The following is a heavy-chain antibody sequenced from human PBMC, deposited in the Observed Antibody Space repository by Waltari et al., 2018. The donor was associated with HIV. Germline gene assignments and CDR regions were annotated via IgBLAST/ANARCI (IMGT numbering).Heavy chain of an antibody. CDR2: ISAYNGNI. Sequence: QIQLVQSGAEVKKPGASVKVSCKASGYTFASYGVTWVRQAPGQGLEWMGWISAYNGNINYAQKFQGRVTMTTDKSTTTAYMDLRSLRSDDTAVYYCARDGGVVARVTWDFWGQGTLVTVSS. D-gene: IGHD5-12*01. J-gene: IGHJ4*02. CDR1: GYTFASYG. CDR3: ARDGGVVARVTWDF. V-gene: IGHV1-18*01.